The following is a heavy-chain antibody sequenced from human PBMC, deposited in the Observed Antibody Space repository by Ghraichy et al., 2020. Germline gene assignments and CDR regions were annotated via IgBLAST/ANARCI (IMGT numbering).Heavy chain of an antibody. CDR3: ARVKEGYCSSTSCTNWFDP. J-gene: IGHJ5*02. Sequence: SQTLSLTCAVYGGSFSGFYWSWIRQPPGKGLEWIGEINHSGSTNYNPSLKSRVTISVDTSKNQFSLKLSSVTAADTAVYYCARVKEGYCSSTSCTNWFDPWGQGTLVTVSS. CDR1: GGSFSGFY. V-gene: IGHV4-34*01. D-gene: IGHD2-2*01. CDR2: INHSGST.